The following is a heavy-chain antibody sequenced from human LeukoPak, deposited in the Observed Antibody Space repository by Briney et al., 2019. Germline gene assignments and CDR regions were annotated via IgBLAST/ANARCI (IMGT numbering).Heavy chain of an antibody. Sequence: ASVKVSCKASGYTFTSYGISWVRQAPGQGLEWMGWISAYNGNTNYAQKLQGRVTMTTDTSTSTAYMELRGLRSDDTAVYYCARDDSDGVADDYWGQGTLVTVSS. D-gene: IGHD3-3*01. CDR3: ARDDSDGVADDY. CDR1: GYTFTSYG. CDR2: ISAYNGNT. V-gene: IGHV1-18*01. J-gene: IGHJ4*02.